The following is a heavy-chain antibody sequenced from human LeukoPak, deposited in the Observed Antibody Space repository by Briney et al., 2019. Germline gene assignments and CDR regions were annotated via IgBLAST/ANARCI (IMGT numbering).Heavy chain of an antibody. D-gene: IGHD6-6*01. J-gene: IGHJ4*02. CDR1: GYTFTSYW. Sequence: GESLKISCKGSGYTFTSYWIGWVRQMPGKGLEWMGMFYPGDSDTRYSPSFQGQVTISADKSITTAYLQWSSLRASDTAMYYCARSTSNIAARPFDYWGQGTLVTVSS. V-gene: IGHV5-51*01. CDR2: FYPGDSDT. CDR3: ARSTSNIAARPFDY.